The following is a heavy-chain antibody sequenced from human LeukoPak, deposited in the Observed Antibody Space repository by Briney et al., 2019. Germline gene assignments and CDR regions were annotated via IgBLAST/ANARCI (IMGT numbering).Heavy chain of an antibody. J-gene: IGHJ4*02. CDR2: IIPIFGTA. D-gene: IGHD3-9*01. CDR1: GGTFSSYA. Sequence: GASVKVSCKASGGTFSSYAISWVRQAPGQGLEWMGGIIPIFGTANYAQKFQGRVTITADESTSTAYMELSSLRSEDTAVYYCARGRRYDILTGYYPDYWGQGTLVTVSS. CDR3: ARGRRYDILTGYYPDY. V-gene: IGHV1-69*13.